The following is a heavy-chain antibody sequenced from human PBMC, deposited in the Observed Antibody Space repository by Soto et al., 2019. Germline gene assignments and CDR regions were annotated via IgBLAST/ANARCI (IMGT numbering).Heavy chain of an antibody. CDR3: TRMPHINDKWCFDL. Sequence: YGSWNRQTPGKGLEWIGYAYYRGTTDYITSLKSRLSMSIAKSQKQFTLKLNSVTAADTAIFYCTRMPHINDKWCFDLRGRATLVT. CDR1: Y. CDR2: AYYRGTT. V-gene: IGHV4-30-4*01. D-gene: IGHD2-21*01. J-gene: IGHJ2*01.